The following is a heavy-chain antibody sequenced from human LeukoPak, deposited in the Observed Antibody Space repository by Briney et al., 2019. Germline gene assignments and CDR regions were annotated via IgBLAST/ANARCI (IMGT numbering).Heavy chain of an antibody. Sequence: SVKVSCKASGGTFSSYAISWVRQAPGQGLEWMGGIIPIFGTANYAQKFQGRVTITADESTSTAYMELSSLRSEDTAVYYCARDPGPIQLWSSLTYYFDYWGQGTLVTVSS. J-gene: IGHJ4*02. CDR2: IIPIFGTA. V-gene: IGHV1-69*13. CDR3: ARDPGPIQLWSSLTYYFDY. CDR1: GGTFSSYA. D-gene: IGHD5-18*01.